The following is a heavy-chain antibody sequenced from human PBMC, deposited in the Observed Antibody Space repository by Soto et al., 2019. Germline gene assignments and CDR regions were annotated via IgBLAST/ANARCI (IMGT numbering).Heavy chain of an antibody. Sequence: SDTLSLTCTVSGGSISSGDYYWSWIRQPPGKGLEWIGYIYYSGSTYYNPSLKSRVTISVDTSKNQFSLKLSSVTAADTAVYYCARGSYYYDSSGYYHYWGRGTLVTVSS. CDR2: IYYSGST. V-gene: IGHV4-30-4*02. CDR1: GGSISSGDYY. J-gene: IGHJ4*02. CDR3: ARGSYYYDSSGYYHY. D-gene: IGHD3-22*01.